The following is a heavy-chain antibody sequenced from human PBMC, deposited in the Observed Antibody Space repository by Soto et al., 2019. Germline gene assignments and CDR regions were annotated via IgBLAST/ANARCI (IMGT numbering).Heavy chain of an antibody. J-gene: IGHJ6*02. V-gene: IGHV1-18*04. CDR3: ARENPPDV. Sequence: ASVKVSCKASGYTFISHGSSWVRQAPGQGLEWMGWISVYNGNTNYPQKVQGRVTMTTDTSTSTAYMELRSLRSDDTAVYYCARENPPDVWGQGTTVTRLL. CDR2: ISVYNGNT. CDR1: GYTFISHG.